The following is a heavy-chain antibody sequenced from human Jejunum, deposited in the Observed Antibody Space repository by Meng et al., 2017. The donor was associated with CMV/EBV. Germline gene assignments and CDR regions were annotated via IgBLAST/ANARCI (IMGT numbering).Heavy chain of an antibody. Sequence: GDSVSSNRAAWNGIRPSPSRGLEWLGRTYYRSNWSTNYALSVKSRITISPDTSKNQVSLHLTSLTPEDTAMYYCVRSSTTGGFDPWGQGTLVTVSS. CDR3: VRSSTTGGFDP. D-gene: IGHD7-27*01. V-gene: IGHV6-1*01. J-gene: IGHJ5*02. CDR2: TYYRSNWST. CDR1: GDSVSSNRAA.